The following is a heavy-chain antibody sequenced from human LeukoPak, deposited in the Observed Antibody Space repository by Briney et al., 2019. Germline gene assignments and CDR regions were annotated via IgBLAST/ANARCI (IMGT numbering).Heavy chain of an antibody. Sequence: GASVKVSCKASGYTXTGYYLHRVRQAPGQGLDWMGWINPNSGGTTYAQNFKGRVTMTWDTSISTAYMELSRLRSDDTAVYYCAREWELLRKYLYHWGQGTLVTVSS. CDR2: INPNSGGT. D-gene: IGHD1-26*01. CDR3: AREWELLRKYLYH. V-gene: IGHV1-2*02. J-gene: IGHJ1*01. CDR1: GYTXTGYY.